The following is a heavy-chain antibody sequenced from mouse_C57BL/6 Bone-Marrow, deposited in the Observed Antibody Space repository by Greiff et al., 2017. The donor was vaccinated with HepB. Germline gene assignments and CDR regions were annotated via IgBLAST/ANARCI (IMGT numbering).Heavy chain of an antibody. Sequence: QVQLQQSGAELVKPGASVKISCKASGYAFSSYWMNWVKQRPGKGLEWIGQIYPGDGDTNYNGKFKGKATLTADKSSSTAYMQLSSLTSEDSAVYYCARGPSYYSKPYYFDYWGQGTTLTVSS. V-gene: IGHV1-80*01. CDR2: IYPGDGDT. J-gene: IGHJ2*01. CDR1: GYAFSSYW. D-gene: IGHD2-5*01. CDR3: ARGPSYYSKPYYFDY.